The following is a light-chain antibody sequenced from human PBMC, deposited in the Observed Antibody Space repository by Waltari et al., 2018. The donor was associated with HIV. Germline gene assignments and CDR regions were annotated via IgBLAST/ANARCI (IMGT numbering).Light chain of an antibody. V-gene: IGLV2-14*03. CDR1: NSDIGTYNY. J-gene: IGLJ2*01. Sequence: QSALTQPASVSGSPGQSITISCTGTNSDIGTYNYVSWYQQQSGKAPRLLISEVNNRPCGVSNRFSRSKAGNTASLSISGLQAEDEGKYYCSSYTATKILVFGGGTDVTVL. CDR2: EVN. CDR3: SSYTATKILV.